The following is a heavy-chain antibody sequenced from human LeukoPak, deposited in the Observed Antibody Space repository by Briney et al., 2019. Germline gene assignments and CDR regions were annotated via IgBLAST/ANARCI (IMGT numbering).Heavy chain of an antibody. CDR3: ASYSRDGYNRRGYYYYMDV. CDR1: GYTFTSYY. J-gene: IGHJ6*03. V-gene: IGHV1-46*01. D-gene: IGHD5-24*01. CDR2: INPSGGST. Sequence: GASVKVSCKASGYTFTSYYMHWVRQAPGQGLEWMGIINPSGGSTSYAQKFQGRVTMTRDMSTSTVYMELSSLRSEDTAVYYCASYSRDGYNRRGYYYYMDVWGKGTTVTVSS.